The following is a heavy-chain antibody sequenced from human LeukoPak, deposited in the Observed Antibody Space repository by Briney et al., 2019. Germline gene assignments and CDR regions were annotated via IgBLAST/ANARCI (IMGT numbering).Heavy chain of an antibody. CDR1: GGSISSSSYY. D-gene: IGHD6-13*01. CDR3: AMQQLVLH. V-gene: IGHV4-39*07. J-gene: IGHJ4*02. Sequence: KASETLSLTCTVSGGSISSSSYYWGWIRQPPGKGLEWIGSIYYSGSTYYNPSLKSRVTISVDTSKNQFSLKLSSVTAADTAVYYCAMQQLVLHWGQGTLVTVSS. CDR2: IYYSGST.